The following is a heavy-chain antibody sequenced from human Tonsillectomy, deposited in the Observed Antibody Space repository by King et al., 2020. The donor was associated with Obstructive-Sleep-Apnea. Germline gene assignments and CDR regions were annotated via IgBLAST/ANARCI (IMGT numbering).Heavy chain of an antibody. Sequence: VTLKESGPALVKPTQTLTLTCTFSWFSLSTSGMWVSWIRQPPGKALEWLARIDLDDDKYYSTALKTRLTISKDTSKNQEVLTMTNMDPGDTATYYCARIPQDYDILTGYYNRGDDAFDIWGQGTMVTVSS. CDR1: WFSLSTSGMW. CDR2: IDLDDDK. D-gene: IGHD3-9*01. V-gene: IGHV2-70*11. CDR3: ARIPQDYDILTGYYNRGDDAFDI. J-gene: IGHJ3*02.